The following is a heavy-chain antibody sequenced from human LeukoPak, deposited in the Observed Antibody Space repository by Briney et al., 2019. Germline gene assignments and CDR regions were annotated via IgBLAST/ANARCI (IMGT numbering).Heavy chain of an antibody. CDR1: GITFSSYA. Sequence: MSGGSLRLSCAASGITFSSYAMSWVRQAPGKVLEWVSSISSSSTYIFYADSVKGRFTISRDDAKNSLYLQMNSLRAEDTAVYSCARVRVGATYGGAFDIWGQGTMVTVSS. CDR2: ISSSSTYI. CDR3: ARVRVGATYGGAFDI. V-gene: IGHV3-21*01. D-gene: IGHD1-26*01. J-gene: IGHJ3*02.